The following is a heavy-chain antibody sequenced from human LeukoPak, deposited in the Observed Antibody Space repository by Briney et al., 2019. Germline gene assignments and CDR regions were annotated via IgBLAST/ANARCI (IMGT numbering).Heavy chain of an antibody. D-gene: IGHD4-17*01. J-gene: IGHJ4*02. CDR2: IYYSGST. CDR1: GGSISSSSYY. CDR3: ASYVNDYGYYCFDY. V-gene: IGHV4-39*01. Sequence: PETLSLTCTVSGGSISSSSYYWGWIRQPPGKGLEWIGSIYYSGSTYYNPSLKSRVTISVDTSKNQFSLKLSSVTAADTAVYYCASYVNDYGYYCFDYWGQPCLVSVSS.